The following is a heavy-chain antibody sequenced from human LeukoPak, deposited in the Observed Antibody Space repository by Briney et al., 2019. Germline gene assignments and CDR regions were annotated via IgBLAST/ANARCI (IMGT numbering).Heavy chain of an antibody. CDR1: RFTFSSYS. J-gene: IGHJ4*02. CDR2: ISSSSSYI. Sequence: GGSLRLSCAAPRFTFSSYSRNWVRQAPGKGLEWVSSISSSSSYIYYADSVKGRFTISRDNAKNSLYLQMNSLRAEDTAVYYCARDRDQIGYFDYWGQGTLVTVSS. CDR3: ARDRDQIGYFDY. V-gene: IGHV3-21*01.